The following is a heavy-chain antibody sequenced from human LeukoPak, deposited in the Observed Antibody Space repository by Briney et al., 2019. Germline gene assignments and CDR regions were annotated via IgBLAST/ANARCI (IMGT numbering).Heavy chain of an antibody. CDR2: IFHDGST. CDR3: AKSNGYGLVDI. V-gene: IGHV4-39*07. Sequence: SETLSLTCIVSNGSITSSSHYWAWIRQHAGTGLEWIGTIFHDGSTYYSPSLRSRVTISLDTSRNQFSLKLNSVTAADTAVYYCAKSNGYGLVDIWGQGTMVTVSS. D-gene: IGHD3-10*01. J-gene: IGHJ3*02. CDR1: NGSITSSSHY.